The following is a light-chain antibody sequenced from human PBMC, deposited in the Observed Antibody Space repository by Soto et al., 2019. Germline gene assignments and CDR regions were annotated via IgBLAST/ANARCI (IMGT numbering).Light chain of an antibody. J-gene: IGKJ5*01. V-gene: IGKV3-11*01. CDR3: QQRADWPIT. Sequence: EVVLTQSPGTLSLSPGERATLSCRASQSVAANYLAWYQQKRGQAPRLLIYDASNRATGIPARFSGSGSGTDFTLTISSLEPDDFAVYYCQQRADWPITFGQGTRLEIK. CDR2: DAS. CDR1: QSVAANY.